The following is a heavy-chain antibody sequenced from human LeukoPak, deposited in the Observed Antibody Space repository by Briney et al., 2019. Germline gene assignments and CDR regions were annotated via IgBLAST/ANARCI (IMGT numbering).Heavy chain of an antibody. D-gene: IGHD2-15*01. CDR3: ARDRYCTSGSCYYNPVDY. CDR1: GYTFSSYD. V-gene: IGHV1-8*01. Sequence: ASVKVSCKASGYTFSSYDIHWVRQAPGQGLEWLGWMNPNSGNSGYAQKFQGRVTMTRDTSISTAYMELSSLRSEDTAVYFCARDRYCTSGSCYYNPVDYWGQGTLVTVSS. J-gene: IGHJ4*02. CDR2: MNPNSGNS.